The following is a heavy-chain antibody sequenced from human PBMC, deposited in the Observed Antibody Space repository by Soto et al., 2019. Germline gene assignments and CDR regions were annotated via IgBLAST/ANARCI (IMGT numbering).Heavy chain of an antibody. Sequence: QVQLQQWGAGLLKPSETLSLTCDVSGESFGGYDWSWIRQSPGKGLEWIGDMTHRGSTNYNPSLKSRVTLSVDTSKRQFSLKLSSVTAADTAVYYCARGGAHAKSGSGIYQFGYGLDFWGQGTTVTVSS. J-gene: IGHJ6*02. D-gene: IGHD1-26*01. CDR3: ARGGAHAKSGSGIYQFGYGLDF. V-gene: IGHV4-34*02. CDR1: GESFGGYD. CDR2: MTHRGST.